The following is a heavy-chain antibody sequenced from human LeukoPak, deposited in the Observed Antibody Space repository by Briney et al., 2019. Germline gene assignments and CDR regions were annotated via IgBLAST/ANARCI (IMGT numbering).Heavy chain of an antibody. V-gene: IGHV3-23*01. CDR1: GFTFSSYG. CDR3: AKLIPYSGWPYDY. CDR2: ITDNGGTS. J-gene: IGHJ4*02. D-gene: IGHD5-12*01. Sequence: GGSLRLSCAASGFTFSSYGMSWVRRAPGRGLEWVSTITDNGGTSYYADSVKGRFTISRDSSKNMLYLQMNSVRVEDTALYYCAKLIPYSGWPYDYWGQGTLVTVSS.